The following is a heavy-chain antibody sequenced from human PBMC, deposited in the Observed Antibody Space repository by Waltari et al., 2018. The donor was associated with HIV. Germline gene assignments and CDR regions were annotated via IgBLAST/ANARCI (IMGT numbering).Heavy chain of an antibody. CDR2: INHSGCT. Sequence: QVQLQQWRAGLLTPSETLSLPCAVYAGSFRGSYWCWIRQPPGKGLEWIGEINHSGCTNYNPSLKSRVTISVDTSKNQFSLKLSSVTAADTAVYYCARDSGVGYGGLYYFDYWGQGTLVTVSS. CDR3: ARDSGVGYGGLYYFDY. CDR1: AGSFRGSY. D-gene: IGHD4-17*01. J-gene: IGHJ4*02. V-gene: IGHV4-34*01.